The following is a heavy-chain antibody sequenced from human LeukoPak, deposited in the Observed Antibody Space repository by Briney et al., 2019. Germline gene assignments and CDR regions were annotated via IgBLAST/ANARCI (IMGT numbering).Heavy chain of an antibody. J-gene: IGHJ6*02. CDR2: IKQDGSEK. V-gene: IGHV3-7*01. Sequence: GGSLRLSCAASGFTFSDYYMSWIRQAPGKGLEWVANIKQDGSEKYYVDSVKGRFTISRDNAKNSLYLQMTSLRAEDTAVYYCARYYYYYYGMDVWGQGTTVTVSS. CDR1: GFTFSDYY. CDR3: ARYYYYYYGMDV.